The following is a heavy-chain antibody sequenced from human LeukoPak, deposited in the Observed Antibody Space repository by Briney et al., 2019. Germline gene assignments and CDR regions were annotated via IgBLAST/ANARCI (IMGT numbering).Heavy chain of an antibody. Sequence: PGGSLRLSCAASGFTFSSYAMSWVRQAPGKGLEWVSAISGSGGSTYYADSVKGRFTISRDNSKNTLYLQMNSLRAEDTAVYYCAADKSSSSHLDWFDPWGQGTLVTVSS. D-gene: IGHD2-15*01. J-gene: IGHJ5*02. CDR3: AADKSSSSHLDWFDP. V-gene: IGHV3-23*01. CDR1: GFTFSSYA. CDR2: ISGSGGST.